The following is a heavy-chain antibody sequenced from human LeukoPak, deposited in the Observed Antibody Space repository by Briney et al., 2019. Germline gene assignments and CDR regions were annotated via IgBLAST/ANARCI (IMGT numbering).Heavy chain of an antibody. J-gene: IGHJ4*02. CDR2: VTESGGSA. Sequence: GGSLRLSCAASGFTFRSYVMSWGRQAPGKGLEWVSGVTESGGSAYYTDSVKGRFTISRDNSKNTLYLQMNSLRDEDTAVYYCAKPGSGVGSGRHYFDFWGQGTLVTVSS. CDR1: GFTFRSYV. V-gene: IGHV3-23*01. CDR3: AKPGSGVGSGRHYFDF. D-gene: IGHD2-15*01.